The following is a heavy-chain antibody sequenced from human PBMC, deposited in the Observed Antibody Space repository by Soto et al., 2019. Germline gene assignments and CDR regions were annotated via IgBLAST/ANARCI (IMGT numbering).Heavy chain of an antibody. J-gene: IGHJ5*02. V-gene: IGHV4-34*01. Sequence: SETLSLTCAVYGGSFSGYYWSWIRQPPGKGLEWIGEINHSGSTNYNPSLKSRVTISVDTSKNQFSLKLSSVTAADTAVYYCAGVSGWYANWFDPWGQGTLVTVSS. CDR1: GGSFSGYY. CDR3: AGVSGWYANWFDP. D-gene: IGHD6-19*01. CDR2: INHSGST.